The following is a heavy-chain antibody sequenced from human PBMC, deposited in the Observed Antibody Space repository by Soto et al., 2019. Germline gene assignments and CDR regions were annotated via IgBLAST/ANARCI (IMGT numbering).Heavy chain of an antibody. J-gene: IGHJ5*02. V-gene: IGHV1-69*01. CDR1: GGTFSSYA. CDR2: IIPIFGTA. CDR3: ARAHGGNSVVLWGWFDP. Sequence: QVQLVQSGAEVKKPGSAVKVSCKASGGTFSSYAISWVRQAPGQGLEWMGGIIPIFGTANYAQKFQGRVTITVDESTSTAYVELSSLRSEDTAVYYCARAHGGNSVVLWGWFDPWGQGTPVTVSS. D-gene: IGHD2-21*02.